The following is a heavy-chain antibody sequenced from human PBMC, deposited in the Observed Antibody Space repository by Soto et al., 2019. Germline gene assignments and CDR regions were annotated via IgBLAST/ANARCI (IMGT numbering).Heavy chain of an antibody. J-gene: IGHJ4*01. D-gene: IGHD2-21*02. Sequence: PGGSLRLSCAASGFSFTNFALGWVRQAPGKGLERAAGIGASGDITWYADSVNGRPSISRANSKNTLYLQLNSLRFEDTAVYYCAKDDFTDRGDNYFDYWGPGTRVTVSS. CDR1: GFSFTNFA. CDR2: IGASGDIT. V-gene: IGHV3-23*01. CDR3: AKDDFTDRGDNYFDY.